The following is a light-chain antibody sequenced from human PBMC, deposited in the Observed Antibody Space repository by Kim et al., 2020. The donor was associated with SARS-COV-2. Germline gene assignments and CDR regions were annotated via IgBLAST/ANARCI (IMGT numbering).Light chain of an antibody. CDR2: GAS. V-gene: IGKV3-15*01. CDR1: QSVSDN. J-gene: IGKJ1*01. CDR3: QQYDDWPSWT. Sequence: SPGERATLSCRASQSVSDNLAWYQHKPGRAPRLLIYGASTRAAGVPARFSGSGSGTAFTLTIGGLQSEDFAIYFCQQYDDWPSWTFGQGIKVDIK.